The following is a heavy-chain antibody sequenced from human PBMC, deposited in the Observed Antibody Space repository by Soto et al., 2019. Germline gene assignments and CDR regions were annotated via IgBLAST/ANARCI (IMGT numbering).Heavy chain of an antibody. CDR3: ARILHYYYYGMDV. CDR2: INHSGST. V-gene: IGHV4-34*01. Sequence: SETLSLTCAVYVGSFSCYYWIWIRQPPGKGLEWIGEINHSGSTNYNPSLKSRVTISVDTSKNQFSLKLSSVTAADTAVYYCARILHYYYYGMDVWGQGTTVTVSS. J-gene: IGHJ6*02. CDR1: VGSFSCYY.